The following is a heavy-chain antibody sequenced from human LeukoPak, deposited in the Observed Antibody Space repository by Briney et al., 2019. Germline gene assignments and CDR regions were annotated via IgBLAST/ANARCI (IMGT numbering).Heavy chain of an antibody. CDR2: ISYDKSDK. CDR3: AKEDYYGSGSYYPY. V-gene: IGHV3-30*18. D-gene: IGHD3-10*01. J-gene: IGHJ4*02. CDR1: GFTFSNYG. Sequence: GRSLRLSCAASGFTFSNYGMHRVRQAPGKGLEWVAVISYDKSDKYYADSVKGRFTISRDNSKNTLYLQMNSLRAEDTAVYYCAKEDYYGSGSYYPYWGQGTLVTVSS.